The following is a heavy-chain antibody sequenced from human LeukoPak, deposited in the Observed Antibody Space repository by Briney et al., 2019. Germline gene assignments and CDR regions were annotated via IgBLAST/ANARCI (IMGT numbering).Heavy chain of an antibody. CDR3: ARLGYYDYVWGSYRWEYYFDY. J-gene: IGHJ4*02. V-gene: IGHV4-30-4*08. Sequence: PSETLSLTYGAAGGSISSGDYYWSWIRQPPGKGLEWIGYIYYSGSTYYNPSLKSRVTISVDTSKNQFSLKLSSVTAADTAVYYCARLGYYDYVWGSYRWEYYFDYWGQGTLVTVSS. D-gene: IGHD3-16*02. CDR2: IYYSGST. CDR1: GGSISSGDYY.